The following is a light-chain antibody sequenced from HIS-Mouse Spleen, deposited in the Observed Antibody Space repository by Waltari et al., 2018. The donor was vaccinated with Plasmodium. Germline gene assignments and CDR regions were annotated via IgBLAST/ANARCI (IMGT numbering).Light chain of an antibody. CDR3: SSYAGSNNLV. V-gene: IGLV2-8*01. J-gene: IGLJ2*01. CDR1: SSDVGRYTY. CDR2: EVS. Sequence: QSALTQPPSASRSPGQSVTISCTGTSSDVGRYTYVSWYQQHPGKAPKLMIYEVSKRPSGVPDRFSGSKSGNTASLTVSGLQAEDEADYYCSSYAGSNNLVFGGGTKLTVL.